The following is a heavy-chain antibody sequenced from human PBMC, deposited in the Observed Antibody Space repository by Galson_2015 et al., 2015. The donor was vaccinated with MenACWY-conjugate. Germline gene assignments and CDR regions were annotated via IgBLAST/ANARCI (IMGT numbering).Heavy chain of an antibody. Sequence: SVKVSCKASGYIFTSYGISWVRQAPGQGLEWMGWINTQNDNTNYAQKFQGRVIMTTDTATRTVHMDLRSLTSDDTAVYYCARMDCSGGSCDRAGDFNGMDVWGQGTTVTVS. V-gene: IGHV1-18*01. CDR1: GYIFTSYG. D-gene: IGHD2-15*01. CDR3: ARMDCSGGSCDRAGDFNGMDV. J-gene: IGHJ6*02. CDR2: INTQNDNT.